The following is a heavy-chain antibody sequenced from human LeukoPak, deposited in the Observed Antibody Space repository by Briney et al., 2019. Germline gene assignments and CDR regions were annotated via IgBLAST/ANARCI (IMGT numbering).Heavy chain of an antibody. D-gene: IGHD3-3*01. V-gene: IGHV1-3*01. CDR1: GHTSTTYA. J-gene: IGHJ4*02. CDR2: INAGNGNI. Sequence: ASVKVSCKASGHTSTTYAIHWVRQAPGQGLEWMGWINAGNGNIKYSQKFQGRVTITGDTSASTAYMELSRLRSDDTAVYYCAKNPGAYDFWSGYPNAPFDYWGQGTLVTVSS. CDR3: AKNPGAYDFWSGYPNAPFDY.